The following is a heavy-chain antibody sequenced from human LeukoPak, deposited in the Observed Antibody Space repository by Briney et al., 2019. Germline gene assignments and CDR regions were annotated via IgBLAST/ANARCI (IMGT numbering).Heavy chain of an antibody. J-gene: IGHJ4*02. V-gene: IGHV3-30*04. CDR1: GFIFSNYA. Sequence: PGKSLRLSCAASGFIFSNYAMHWVRQAPGKGLEWVAIISYDGNNKNYAGSVKGRFTISRDSSKNTLSLQMNSLRVEDTAVYYCVRGNDYGGPHYWGQGTLVTVSS. CDR2: ISYDGNNK. CDR3: VRGNDYGGPHY. D-gene: IGHD4-23*01.